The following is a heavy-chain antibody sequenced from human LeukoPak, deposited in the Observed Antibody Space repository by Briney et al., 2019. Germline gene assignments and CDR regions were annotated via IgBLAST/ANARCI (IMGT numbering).Heavy chain of an antibody. J-gene: IGHJ4*02. Sequence: SETLSLTCTVSGGSISSSSYYWGWIRQPPGKGLEWIGSIYYSGSTYYNPSLKSRVTISVDTSKNQFSLRLTSVTAADTAVYYCARIAVAVSGTGYFEYWGQGALVTVSS. D-gene: IGHD6-19*01. V-gene: IGHV4-39*07. CDR2: IYYSGST. CDR3: ARIAVAVSGTGYFEY. CDR1: GGSISSSSYY.